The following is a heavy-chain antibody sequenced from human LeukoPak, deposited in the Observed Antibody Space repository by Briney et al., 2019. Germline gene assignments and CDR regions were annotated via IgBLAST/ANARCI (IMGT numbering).Heavy chain of an antibody. D-gene: IGHD3-10*01. V-gene: IGHV4-34*01. J-gene: IGHJ4*02. Sequence: PSETLSLTCAVYGGSFSGYYWSWIRQPPGKGLEWIGEINHSGSTNYNPSLKSRVTISVDTSKNQFSLKLSSVTAADTAVYYRARYYGSGSYHATSFDYWGQGTLVTVSS. CDR3: ARYYGSGSYHATSFDY. CDR1: GGSFSGYY. CDR2: INHSGST.